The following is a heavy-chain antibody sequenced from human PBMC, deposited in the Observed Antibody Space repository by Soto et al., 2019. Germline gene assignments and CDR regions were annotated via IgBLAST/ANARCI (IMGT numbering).Heavy chain of an antibody. CDR1: GNTVPNYA. V-gene: IGHV1-3*01. J-gene: IGHJ4*02. Sequence: SVKVSCKASGNTVPNYAIHWVRQAPGQRLEWMGWINGGNGNTYYSEHLQGRATFTRDTSAGTVYMQLSSLTSEDTAVYYCARDDSGFSGSHYIDYFNYWGQGALVTVSS. CDR2: INGGNGNT. CDR3: ARDDSGFSGSHYIDYFNY. D-gene: IGHD1-26*01.